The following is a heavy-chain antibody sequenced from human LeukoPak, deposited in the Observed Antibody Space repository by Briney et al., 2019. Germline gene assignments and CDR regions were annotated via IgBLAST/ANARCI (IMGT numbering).Heavy chain of an antibody. CDR2: IYSGGST. Sequence: GGSLRLSCAASRFTVSSNYMSWVRQAPGRGPEWVSVIYSGGSTYYADSVKGRFTISRDNSKNTLYLQMNSLRAEDTAVYYCASPYYYGSGSYNLGAFDIWGQGTMVTVSS. CDR1: RFTVSSNY. J-gene: IGHJ3*02. V-gene: IGHV3-66*01. D-gene: IGHD3-10*01. CDR3: ASPYYYGSGSYNLGAFDI.